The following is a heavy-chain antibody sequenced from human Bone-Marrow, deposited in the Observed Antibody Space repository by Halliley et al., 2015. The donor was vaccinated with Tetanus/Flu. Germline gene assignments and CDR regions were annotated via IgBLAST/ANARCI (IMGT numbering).Heavy chain of an antibody. V-gene: IGHV5-10-1*01. CDR3: AQLPYASGPFES. Sequence: WRGRIDPSDSYTNYSPSFRGRVTISADKSISTAYLQWSSLKASDSAMYYCAQLPYASGPFESWGQGTLVTVSS. J-gene: IGHJ4*02. CDR2: IDPSDSYT. D-gene: IGHD3-22*01.